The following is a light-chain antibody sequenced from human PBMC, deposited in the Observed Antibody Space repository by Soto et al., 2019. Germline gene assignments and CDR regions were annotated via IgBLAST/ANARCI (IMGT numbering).Light chain of an antibody. CDR1: QSISSW. Sequence: DIQMTQSPSTLSASIGDRVTITWRASQSISSWLAWYQQKPGKAPKLPLHKASSLESGVPSRFSGSGSGTEFTLTISSLQPDDFATYYCQQYNTYSPRNPFGQGTKVDIK. CDR2: KAS. CDR3: QQYNTYSPRNP. V-gene: IGKV1-5*03. J-gene: IGKJ1*01.